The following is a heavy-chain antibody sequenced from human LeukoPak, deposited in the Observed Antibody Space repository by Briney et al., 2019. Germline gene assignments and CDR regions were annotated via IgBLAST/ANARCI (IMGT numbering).Heavy chain of an antibody. Sequence: ASVKVSCKASGYTFTTYYMHWVRQAPGQGLEWMGIITPSGGSTSYAQKFQGSVTMTRDTSTSTVYMELSSLRSEDTAVYYCARDGEVASSYGYYYYYMDVWGKGTTVTVSS. V-gene: IGHV1-46*01. J-gene: IGHJ6*03. CDR1: GYTFTTYY. D-gene: IGHD5-18*01. CDR2: ITPSGGST. CDR3: ARDGEVASSYGYYYYYMDV.